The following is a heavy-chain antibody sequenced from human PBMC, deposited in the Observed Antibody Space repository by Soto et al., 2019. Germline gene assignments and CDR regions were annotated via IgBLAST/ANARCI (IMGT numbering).Heavy chain of an antibody. CDR3: ARVSSDSDAFDV. CDR2: INAGNGNT. V-gene: IGHV1-3*01. J-gene: IGHJ3*01. Sequence: QVQLVQSGAEVKKPGASVKVSCKASGYTFASYTMHWVRQAPGQRLEWMGWINAGNGNTKYSQRFQGRVTVTRDTSESTAYMDLSSLRSEDTAMYYCARVSSDSDAFDVWGQGTLVTVSS. D-gene: IGHD3-22*01. CDR1: GYTFASYT.